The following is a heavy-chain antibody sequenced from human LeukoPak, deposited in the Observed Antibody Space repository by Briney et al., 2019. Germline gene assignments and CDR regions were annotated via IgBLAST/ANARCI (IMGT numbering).Heavy chain of an antibody. CDR3: ARATNGMDV. Sequence: KASETLSLTCTVSGGSISSYYWSWIRQPPGKGLEWIGYIYYSGSTNYNPSLKSRVTISADTSKNQFSLKLSSVTAADTAVYYCARATNGMDVWGQGTTVTVSS. J-gene: IGHJ6*02. CDR2: IYYSGST. D-gene: IGHD5-12*01. V-gene: IGHV4-59*01. CDR1: GGSISSYY.